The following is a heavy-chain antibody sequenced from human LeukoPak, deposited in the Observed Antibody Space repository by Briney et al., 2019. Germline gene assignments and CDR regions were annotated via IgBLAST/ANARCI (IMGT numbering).Heavy chain of an antibody. CDR1: GFTFSSYG. Sequence: PGGSLRLSCAASGFTFSSYGMHWVRQAPGKGLEWVAVISYDGSNKYYADSVKGRFAISRDNSKNTLYLQMNSLRAEDTAVYYCAKDGRSRIRWGQGTLVTVSS. CDR3: AKDGRSRIR. J-gene: IGHJ4*02. CDR2: ISYDGSNK. V-gene: IGHV3-30*18. D-gene: IGHD5-18*01.